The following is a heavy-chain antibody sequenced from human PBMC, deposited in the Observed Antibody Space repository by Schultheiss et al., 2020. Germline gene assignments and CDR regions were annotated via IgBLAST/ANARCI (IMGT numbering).Heavy chain of an antibody. D-gene: IGHD3-9*01. CDR1: GFTFSSYW. J-gene: IGHJ5*02. Sequence: GGSLRLSCAASGFTFSSYWMHWVRQAPGKGLVWVSRINSDGSSTSYADSVKGRFTISRDNSKNTLYLQMNSLRAEDTAVYYCAKEEIYDKEAAFDPWGQGTLVTVSS. CDR3: AKEEIYDKEAAFDP. CDR2: INSDGSST. V-gene: IGHV3-74*01.